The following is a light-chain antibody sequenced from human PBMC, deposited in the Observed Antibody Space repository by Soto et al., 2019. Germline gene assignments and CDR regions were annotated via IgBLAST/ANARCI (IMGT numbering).Light chain of an antibody. Sequence: QSALTQPASESGSPGQSITIYCTGTSSDVGGYNYVSWYQHHPGKAPKLMIFEVSNRPSGVSHRFSGSKSGNTASLTISGLQAEDEADYYCTSYTSSSTYVFGTGTKVTVL. V-gene: IGLV2-14*01. CDR3: TSYTSSSTYV. CDR2: EVS. J-gene: IGLJ1*01. CDR1: SSDVGGYNY.